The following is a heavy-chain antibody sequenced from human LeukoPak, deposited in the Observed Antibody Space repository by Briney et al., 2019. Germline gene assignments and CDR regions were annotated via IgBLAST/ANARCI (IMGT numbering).Heavy chain of an antibody. V-gene: IGHV3-74*01. CDR3: ARDRRRLYYFDY. CDR1: GFTFSSYN. D-gene: IGHD6-19*01. CDR2: INSDGSST. J-gene: IGHJ4*02. Sequence: GGYLRLSCAASGFTFSSYNMNWVRQAPGKGLVWVSHINSDGSSTSYADSVKGRFTISRDNAKTTLYLQMNSLRAEDTAVYYCARDRRRLYYFDYWGQGTLVTVSS.